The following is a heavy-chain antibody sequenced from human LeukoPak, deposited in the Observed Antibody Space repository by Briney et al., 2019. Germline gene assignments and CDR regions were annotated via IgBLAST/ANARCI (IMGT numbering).Heavy chain of an antibody. CDR1: GYTFTGYY. D-gene: IGHD3-10*01. CDR3: ARDMAWYFDL. Sequence: ASVKVSCKASGYTFTGYYMHWVRQAPGQGLEWMGWINPHSGGTKYAQKFQGRVTMTRDTSISTAYMELSRLRSDDTAAYYCARDMAWYFDLWGRGTLVTVSS. V-gene: IGHV1-2*02. CDR2: INPHSGGT. J-gene: IGHJ2*01.